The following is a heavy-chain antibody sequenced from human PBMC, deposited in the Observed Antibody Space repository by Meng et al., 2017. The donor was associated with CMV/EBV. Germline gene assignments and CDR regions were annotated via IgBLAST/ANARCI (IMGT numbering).Heavy chain of an antibody. V-gene: IGHV1-2*02. CDR1: GYRFSDHY. Sequence: QGQLVQPVAEVKSPGASVKVSCQTSGYRFSDHYMHWVRQAPGQGLEWMGWIYPNSGGTHYAQKFQDRVTMTRDTSISTVYMELSRLTSDDTAVYYCARDHNWGPDYWGQGTLVTVSS. CDR3: ARDHNWGPDY. D-gene: IGHD1-1*01. CDR2: IYPNSGGT. J-gene: IGHJ4*02.